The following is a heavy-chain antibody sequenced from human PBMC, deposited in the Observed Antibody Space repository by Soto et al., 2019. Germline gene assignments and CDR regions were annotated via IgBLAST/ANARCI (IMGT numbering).Heavy chain of an antibody. CDR3: ASGESSTTYYYYYMDV. D-gene: IGHD2-2*01. Sequence: ASVKVSCKASGGTFSSYTISWVRQAPGQGLEWMGRIIPILGIANYAQKFQGRVTITEDKSTSTAYMELSSLRSEDTAVYYCASGESSTTYYYYYMDVWGKGTTVTVSS. CDR1: GGTFSSYT. V-gene: IGHV1-69*02. CDR2: IIPILGIA. J-gene: IGHJ6*03.